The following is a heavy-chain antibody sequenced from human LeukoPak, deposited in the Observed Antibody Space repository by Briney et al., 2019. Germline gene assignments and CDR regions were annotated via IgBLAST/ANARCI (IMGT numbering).Heavy chain of an antibody. D-gene: IGHD3-3*01. CDR2: IYSSGST. CDR1: GGSISGFY. J-gene: IGHJ3*02. CDR3: ASKSERFLETGAFDI. Sequence: SETLSLTCTVSGGSISGFYWSWIRQPPGKGLEWIGYIYSSGSTKYNPSLKSRVTMSVDTSKNQFSLKVNSVTAADTAVYFCASKSERFLETGAFDIWGQGTMVTVSS. V-gene: IGHV4-59*01.